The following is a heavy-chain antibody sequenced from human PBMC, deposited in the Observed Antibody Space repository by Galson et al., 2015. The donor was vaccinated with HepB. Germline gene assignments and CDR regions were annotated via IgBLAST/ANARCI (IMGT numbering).Heavy chain of an antibody. CDR3: AKEDYYDSSAPRGFDY. J-gene: IGHJ4*02. D-gene: IGHD3-22*01. V-gene: IGHV3-30*18. CDR1: GFTFSSYG. CDR2: ISYDGSNK. Sequence: SLRLSCAASGFTFSSYGMHWVRQAPGKGLEWVAVISYDGSNKYYADSVKGRFTISRDNSKNTLYLQMNSLRAEDTAVYYCAKEDYYDSSAPRGFDYWGQGTLVTVSS.